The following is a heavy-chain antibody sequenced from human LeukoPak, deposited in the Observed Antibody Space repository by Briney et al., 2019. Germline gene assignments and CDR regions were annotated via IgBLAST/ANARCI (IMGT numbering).Heavy chain of an antibody. Sequence: GGSLRLSCAASGFTFSTYGMHWVRQAPGKGLEWVAFIRYDGRNKYYADSVKGRFTISRDNSKNTLYLQMNSLRAEDTAVYYCAKCLYSSSWYSGYYYYMDVWGKGTTVTVSS. J-gene: IGHJ6*03. CDR3: AKCLYSSSWYSGYYYYMDV. CDR2: IRYDGRNK. D-gene: IGHD6-13*01. CDR1: GFTFSTYG. V-gene: IGHV3-30*02.